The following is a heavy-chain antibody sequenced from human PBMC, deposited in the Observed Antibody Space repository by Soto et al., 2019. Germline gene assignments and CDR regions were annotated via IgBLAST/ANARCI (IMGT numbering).Heavy chain of an antibody. D-gene: IGHD6-6*01. CDR2: IYYSGST. CDR3: ARDRHNNFFDP. Sequence: SETLSLTCTVSGASMSSGGYYWTWIRQSPGKGLEWIGYIYYSGSTYYDPSLESRVAISLDTSRSQFSLTLHSVTAADTAIYYCARDRHNNFFDPWGQGTLVTVSS. J-gene: IGHJ5*02. V-gene: IGHV4-31*03. CDR1: GASMSSGGYY.